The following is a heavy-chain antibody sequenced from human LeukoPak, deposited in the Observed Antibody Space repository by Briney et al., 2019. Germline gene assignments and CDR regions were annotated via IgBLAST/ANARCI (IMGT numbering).Heavy chain of an antibody. Sequence: PSETLSLTCTVSGGSISSSSYYWGWIRQPAGKGLEWIGRIYTSGSTNYNPSLKSRVTISVDTSKNQFSLKLSSVTAADTAVYFCARVGWGLHHDYWGQGTLVTVSS. V-gene: IGHV4-61*02. CDR3: ARVGWGLHHDY. CDR2: IYTSGST. D-gene: IGHD3-10*01. J-gene: IGHJ4*02. CDR1: GGSISSSSYY.